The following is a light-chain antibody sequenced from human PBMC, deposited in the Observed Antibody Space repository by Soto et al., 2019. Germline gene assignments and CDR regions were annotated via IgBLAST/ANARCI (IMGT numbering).Light chain of an antibody. V-gene: IGKV3-15*01. CDR3: QQYNNWPPL. Sequence: EIVLTQFPATLSLSPWERATLSCRASQTVRNYLAWYQQKPGQAPRLLIYGASTRATGIPARFSGSGSGTEFTLTISSLQSEDFAVYYCQQYNNWPPLFGQGTRLEIK. CDR1: QTVRNY. CDR2: GAS. J-gene: IGKJ5*01.